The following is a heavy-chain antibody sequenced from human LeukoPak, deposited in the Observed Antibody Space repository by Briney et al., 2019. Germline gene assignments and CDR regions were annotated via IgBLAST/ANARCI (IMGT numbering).Heavy chain of an antibody. CDR1: GFTFSSYA. J-gene: IGHJ4*02. CDR2: ITSSGAYT. CDR3: VRDEDLYSPTWDVFDY. Sequence: GGSLRLSCAASGFTFSSYAMSWVRQAPGKGLEWVSAITSSGAYTFYADSVKGRLTISRDNSRNTLYLQMNSLRAEDTAIYYCVRDEDLYSPTWDVFDYWGQGTLVTVSS. V-gene: IGHV3-23*01. D-gene: IGHD5-12*01.